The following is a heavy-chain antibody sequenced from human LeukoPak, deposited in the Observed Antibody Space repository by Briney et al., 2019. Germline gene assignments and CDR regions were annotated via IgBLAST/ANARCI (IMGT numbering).Heavy chain of an antibody. CDR2: IYYSGST. CDR1: GGSISSSSYY. J-gene: IGHJ4*02. V-gene: IGHV4-39*07. Sequence: SETLSLTCTVSGGSISSSSYYWGWIRQPPGKGLEWIGSIYYSGSTYYNPSLKSRVTISVDTSKNQFSLKLSSVTAADTAVYYCAREGYSSSLDYWGQGTWSPSPQ. D-gene: IGHD6-6*01. CDR3: AREGYSSSLDY.